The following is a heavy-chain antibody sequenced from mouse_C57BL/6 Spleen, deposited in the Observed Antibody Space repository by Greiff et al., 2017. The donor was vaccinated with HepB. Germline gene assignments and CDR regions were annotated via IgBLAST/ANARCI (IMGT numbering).Heavy chain of an antibody. CDR3: ATYSSGPSFAY. J-gene: IGHJ3*01. V-gene: IGHV1-50*01. CDR2: IDPSDSYT. CDR1: GYTFTSYW. Sequence: VQLQQPGAELVKPGASVKLSCKASGYTFTSYWMQWVKQRPGQGLEWIGEIDPSDSYTNYNQKFKGKATLTVDTSSSTAYMQLSSLTSEDSAVYYCATYSSGPSFAYWGQGTLVTVSA. D-gene: IGHD3-2*02.